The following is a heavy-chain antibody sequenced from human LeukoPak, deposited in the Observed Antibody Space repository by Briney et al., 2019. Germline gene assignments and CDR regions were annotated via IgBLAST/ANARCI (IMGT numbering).Heavy chain of an antibody. D-gene: IGHD6-13*01. CDR2: INTNTGNP. Sequence: ASVKVSCKTSGYTFDNYAINWVRQAPGQGLEWMGWINTNTGNPTYAQGFTGRFVFSLDTSVSTAYLQISSLKAEDTAVYYCARDRHGPPSSWLHTFDYWGQGTLVTVSS. V-gene: IGHV7-4-1*02. J-gene: IGHJ4*02. CDR3: ARDRHGPPSSWLHTFDY. CDR1: GYTFDNYA.